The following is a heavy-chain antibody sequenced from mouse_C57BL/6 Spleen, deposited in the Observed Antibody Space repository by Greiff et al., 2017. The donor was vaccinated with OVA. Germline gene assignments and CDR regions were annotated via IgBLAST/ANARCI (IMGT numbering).Heavy chain of an antibody. CDR3: ARRIYYGYDEGFAY. V-gene: IGHV1-82*01. CDR1: GYAFSSSW. CDR2: IYPGDGDT. D-gene: IGHD2-2*01. J-gene: IGHJ3*01. Sequence: VQLQQSGPELVKPGASVKISCKASGYAFSSSWMNWVKQRPGKGLEWIGRIYPGDGDTNYNGKFKGKATLTADKSSSTAYMQLSSLTSEDSAVYFCARRIYYGYDEGFAYWGQGTLVTVSA.